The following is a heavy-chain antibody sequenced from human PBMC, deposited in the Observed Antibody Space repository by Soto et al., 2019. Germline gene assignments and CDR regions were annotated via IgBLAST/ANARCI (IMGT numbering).Heavy chain of an antibody. CDR3: AXSGIYCSGGSCYSWFDY. V-gene: IGHV1-18*01. Sequence: ASVKVSCKASGYTFTSYGISWVRQAPGQGLEWMGWISAYNGNTNYAQKLQGRVTMTTDTSTSTAYMELRSLRSDDTAVYYCAXSGIYCSGGSCYSWFDYWGQGTLVTVSS. J-gene: IGHJ4*02. CDR2: ISAYNGNT. CDR1: GYTFTSYG. D-gene: IGHD2-15*01.